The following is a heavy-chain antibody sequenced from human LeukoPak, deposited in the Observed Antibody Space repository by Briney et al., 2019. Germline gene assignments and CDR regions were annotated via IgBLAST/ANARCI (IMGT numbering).Heavy chain of an antibody. Sequence: SETLSLTCTVSGGSISSYYRSWIRQPPGKGLEWIGYIYYSGSTNYNPSLKSRVTLSVDTSKNQFSPKLTSVTAADTAVYYCARGNYGSGSYSGYYYGMDVWGQGTTVTVSS. CDR1: GGSISSYY. J-gene: IGHJ6*02. V-gene: IGHV4-59*08. CDR2: IYYSGST. D-gene: IGHD3-10*01. CDR3: ARGNYGSGSYSGYYYGMDV.